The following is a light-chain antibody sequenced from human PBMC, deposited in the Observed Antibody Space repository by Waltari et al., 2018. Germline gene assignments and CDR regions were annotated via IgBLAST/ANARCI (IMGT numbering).Light chain of an antibody. V-gene: IGLV2-8*01. J-gene: IGLJ1*01. Sequence: QSVLTQPPSATGSPGQSVTISCTGTNSDVGAYNYVSWYQQHPGKVPKLFIYEVTKRPAGVPDRFSGPKSGNTASLTVSGLQADDEADYYCSSYAHNNHFVFGTGTKVTVL. CDR1: NSDVGAYNY. CDR2: EVT. CDR3: SSYAHNNHFV.